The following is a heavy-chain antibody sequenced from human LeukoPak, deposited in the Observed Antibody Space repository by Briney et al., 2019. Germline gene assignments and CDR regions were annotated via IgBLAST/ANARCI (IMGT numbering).Heavy chain of an antibody. V-gene: IGHV3-23*01. CDR2: IGASGEST. CDR1: GFTFSNYA. D-gene: IGHD5-24*01. Sequence: GGSLRLSCAASGFTFSNYAMRWVRQAPGKGLEWVSLIGASGESTYYADSVKGRFTISRDNSKNTLSLQMNSLRVEDTAMYFCAKDIQLSTWGRGTMVTVSS. J-gene: IGHJ3*01. CDR3: AKDIQLST.